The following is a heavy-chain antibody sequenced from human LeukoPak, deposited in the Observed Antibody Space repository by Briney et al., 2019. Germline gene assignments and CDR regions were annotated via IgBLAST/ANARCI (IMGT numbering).Heavy chain of an antibody. J-gene: IGHJ3*02. V-gene: IGHV3-7*01. CDR3: ARTTLAVAGTGYAFDI. CDR1: GFSFSSFW. Sequence: GGSLRLSCAASGFSFSSFWMSLVRQAPGKGLGWVANIKQDGSEKYYVDSVKGRFTISRDNAKNSLYLQMNSLRAEDTALYYCARTTLAVAGTGYAFDIWGQGTMVTVSS. CDR2: IKQDGSEK. D-gene: IGHD6-19*01.